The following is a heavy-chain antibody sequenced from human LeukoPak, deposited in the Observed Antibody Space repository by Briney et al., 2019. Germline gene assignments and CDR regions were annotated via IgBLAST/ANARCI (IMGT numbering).Heavy chain of an antibody. CDR2: INHSGST. J-gene: IGHJ5*02. V-gene: IGHV4-34*01. CDR3: ARHPSGWFDP. CDR1: GGSFSGYY. Sequence: SETLSLTCAVYGGSFSGYYWSWIRQPPGKGLEWIGEINHSGSTNYNPSLKSRVTISVDTSKNQFSLKLRSVTAADTAVYYCARHPSGWFDPWGQGTLVTVSS.